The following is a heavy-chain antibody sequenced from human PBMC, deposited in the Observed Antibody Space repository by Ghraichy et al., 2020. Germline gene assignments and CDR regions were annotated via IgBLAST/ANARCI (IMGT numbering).Heavy chain of an antibody. Sequence: GGSLRLSCVGSESTFSDLDINWVRQASGKGLEWVGRIRSNPNNYATGYAASVKGRFTISRDDSKNTAYLEMNTLRTEDTAVYYCARQALVGTRTQFDDWGRGTLVTVSS. D-gene: IGHD4-23*01. V-gene: IGHV3-73*01. CDR2: IRSNPNNYAT. CDR1: ESTFSDLD. CDR3: ARQALVGTRTQFDD. J-gene: IGHJ4*02.